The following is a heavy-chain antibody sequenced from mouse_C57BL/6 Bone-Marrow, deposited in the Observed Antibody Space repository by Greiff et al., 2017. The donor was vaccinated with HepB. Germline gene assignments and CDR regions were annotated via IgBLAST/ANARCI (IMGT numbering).Heavy chain of an antibody. Sequence: QVQLQQPGAELVMPGASVKLSCKASGYTFTSYWMHWVKQRPGQGLEWIGEIDPSDSYTNYNQKFKGKSTLTVDKSSSTAYMQLSSLTSEDSAVYYCASLLVDYWGQGTSVTVSS. J-gene: IGHJ4*01. V-gene: IGHV1-69*01. CDR1: GYTFTSYW. CDR3: ASLLVDY. CDR2: IDPSDSYT.